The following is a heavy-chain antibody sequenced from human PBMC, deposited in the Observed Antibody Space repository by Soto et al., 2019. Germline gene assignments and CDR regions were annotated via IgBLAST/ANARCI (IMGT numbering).Heavy chain of an antibody. CDR2: ISPINGTT. V-gene: IGHV1-69*13. J-gene: IGHJ4*02. Sequence: VKVSCKASGYTSTSYGISCVRQAPGQGLEWMGGISPINGTTNYAQKFQGRVKITADESTRTADMELSSLRSEDTAVYYCSYRGQLWELDYWGQGTLVTVTS. CDR3: SYRGQLWELDY. D-gene: IGHD5-18*01. CDR1: GYTSTSYG.